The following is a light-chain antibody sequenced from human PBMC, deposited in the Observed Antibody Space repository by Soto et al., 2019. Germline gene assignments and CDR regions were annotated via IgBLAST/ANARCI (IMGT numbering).Light chain of an antibody. CDR1: SSDVGGYNY. Sequence: QSALTQPAAVSGSPGQSITISCTGTSSDVGGYNYVSWYQQHPGKAPKLMIYDVSNRPSGVSNRFSGSKSGKTASLTIFGLQAEDEADYYCSSYTSSSALMVFGGGTKLTVL. CDR3: SSYTSSSALMV. CDR2: DVS. J-gene: IGLJ2*01. V-gene: IGLV2-14*01.